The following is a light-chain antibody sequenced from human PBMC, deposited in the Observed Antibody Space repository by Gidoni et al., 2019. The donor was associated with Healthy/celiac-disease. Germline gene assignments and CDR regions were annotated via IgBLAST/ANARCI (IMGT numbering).Light chain of an antibody. Sequence: DIVMTQSPDSLAVSLGESATINCKSSQSVLYSSNNMNYLAWYHQKPGQPPNLLIYWASTRKSGVPDRFSGSGSGTDFTLTISSLQAEDVAVYYCQQYYSTLYTFGQGTKLEIK. J-gene: IGKJ2*01. CDR3: QQYYSTLYT. V-gene: IGKV4-1*01. CDR1: QSVLYSSNNMNY. CDR2: WAS.